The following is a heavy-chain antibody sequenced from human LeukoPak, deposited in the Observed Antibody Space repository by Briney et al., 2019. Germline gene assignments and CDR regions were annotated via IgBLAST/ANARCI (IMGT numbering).Heavy chain of an antibody. V-gene: IGHV3-30*02. CDR2: IRYDGSNK. CDR1: GFTFSSYS. CDR3: ARDRGDYDYVWGSYGAFDI. J-gene: IGHJ3*02. D-gene: IGHD3-16*01. Sequence: GGSLRLSCAASGFTFSSYSMNWVRQAPGKGLEWVAFIRYDGSNKYYADSVKGRFTISRDNSKNTLYLQMNSLRAEDTAVYYCARDRGDYDYVWGSYGAFDIWGQGTMVTVSS.